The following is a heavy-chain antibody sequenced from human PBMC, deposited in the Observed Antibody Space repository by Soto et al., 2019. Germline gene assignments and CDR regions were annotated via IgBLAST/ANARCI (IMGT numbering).Heavy chain of an antibody. Sequence: ETLSLTCTVSGGSISSSSYYWGWIRQPPGKGLEWIGSIYYSGSTYYNPSLKSRVTISVDTSKNQFSLKLSSVTAADTAVYYCARHRVAVYFDYWGQGTLVTVSS. CDR2: IYYSGST. V-gene: IGHV4-39*01. CDR3: ARHRVAVYFDY. CDR1: GGSISSSSYY. J-gene: IGHJ4*02. D-gene: IGHD6-19*01.